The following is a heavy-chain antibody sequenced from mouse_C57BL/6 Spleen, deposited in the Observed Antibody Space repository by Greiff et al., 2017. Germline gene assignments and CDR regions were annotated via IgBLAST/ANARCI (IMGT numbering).Heavy chain of an antibody. CDR3: ARGRRVDPYWYFDV. J-gene: IGHJ1*03. Sequence: EVMLVESGGGLVQPGGSLSLSCAASGFTFTAYYMSWVRQPPGKALEWLGFIRNKANGYTTEYSVSVKGRFTISRANSKSFLYLQMNALRAEDSDTDDCARGRRVDPYWYFDVWGTGTTVTVSS. D-gene: IGHD1-1*01. V-gene: IGHV7-3*01. CDR1: GFTFTAYY. CDR2: IRNKANGYTT.